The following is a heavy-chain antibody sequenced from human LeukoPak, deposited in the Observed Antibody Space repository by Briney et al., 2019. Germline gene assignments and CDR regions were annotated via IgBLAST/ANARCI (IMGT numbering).Heavy chain of an antibody. CDR2: IYYSGST. D-gene: IGHD6-6*01. CDR1: GGSISSYY. CDR3: ARGGSSSAPGLVY. Sequence: PSETLSLTCTVSGGSISSYYWSWIRQPPGKGLEWIGYIYYSGSTNYNPSLKSRVTISVDTSKNQFSLKLSSVTAADTAVYYCARGGSSSAPGLVYWGQGTLVTVSS. J-gene: IGHJ4*02. V-gene: IGHV4-59*01.